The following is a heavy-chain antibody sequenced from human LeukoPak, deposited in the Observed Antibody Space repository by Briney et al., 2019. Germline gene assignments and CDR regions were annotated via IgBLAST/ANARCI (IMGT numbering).Heavy chain of an antibody. V-gene: IGHV3-64D*06. CDR1: GFTFGNYA. CDR3: AKDRITMIVVPQGN. J-gene: IGHJ4*02. D-gene: IGHD3-22*01. Sequence: GGSLRLSCSASGFTFGNYAMHWVRQAPGKGLEYVSAISSNGGSTYYADSVKGRFTTSRDNSKNTLYLQMSSLRAEDTAVYYCAKDRITMIVVPQGNWGQGTLVTVSS. CDR2: ISSNGGST.